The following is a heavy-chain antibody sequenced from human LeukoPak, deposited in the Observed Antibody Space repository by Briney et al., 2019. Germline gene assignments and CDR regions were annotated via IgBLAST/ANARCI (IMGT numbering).Heavy chain of an antibody. CDR1: GFSLSTSGVG. Sequence: SGPTLVKPTQTLTLTCTFSGFSLSTSGVGVGWFRQPPRKALEWLALIYWDDAKRYSPSLKNRLTIPQDTSNKQVVLTMTNMDPVDTATYYCAHTVTYSLGDAFDIWGQGTMVTVSS. J-gene: IGHJ3*02. CDR3: AHTVTYSLGDAFDI. D-gene: IGHD2-15*01. V-gene: IGHV2-5*02. CDR2: IYWDDAK.